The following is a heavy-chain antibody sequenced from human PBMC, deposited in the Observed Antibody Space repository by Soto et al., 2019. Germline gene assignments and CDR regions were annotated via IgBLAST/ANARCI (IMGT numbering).Heavy chain of an antibody. CDR1: GFTFSSYG. CDR3: AKDDSSSSYRGGFDI. J-gene: IGHJ3*02. Sequence: PGGSLRLSCAASGFTFSSYGMHWVRQAPGKGLEWVAVIWYDGSNKYYADSVKGRFTISRDNSKNTLYLQMNSLRAEDTALYYCAKDDSSSSYRGGFDIWGQGTMVTVSS. D-gene: IGHD6-13*01. CDR2: IWYDGSNK. V-gene: IGHV3-30*02.